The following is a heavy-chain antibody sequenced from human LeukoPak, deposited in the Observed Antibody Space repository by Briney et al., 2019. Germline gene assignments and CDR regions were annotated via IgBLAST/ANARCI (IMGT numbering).Heavy chain of an antibody. V-gene: IGHV1-8*01. D-gene: IGHD1-26*01. CDR1: GYTFTSYD. CDR3: ARAGGIVGASDY. J-gene: IGHJ4*02. CDR2: MNPNSGNT. Sequence: ASVKVSCKASGYTFTSYDINWVRQATGQGLEWMGWMNPNSGNTGYAQKFQGRVTMTRNTSISTAYMELSSLRSEDTAVYYCARAGGIVGASDYWGQGTLVTVSS.